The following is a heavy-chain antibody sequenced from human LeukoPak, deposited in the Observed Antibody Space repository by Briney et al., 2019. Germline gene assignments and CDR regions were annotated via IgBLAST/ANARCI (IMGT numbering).Heavy chain of an antibody. CDR3: ARGRDIEVACSGGYFDQ. Sequence: GGSMRLSCPTSGFTFNIYHMNWIRQAPGKGLEWISYISSGGGDIYYADSGKDRFTLCRDNAKNSLYLKVSSLTAEETAVYYCARGRDIEVACSGGYFDQWGQGTVV. V-gene: IGHV3-11*01. J-gene: IGHJ4*02. D-gene: IGHD6-19*01. CDR2: ISSGGGDI. CDR1: GFTFNIYH.